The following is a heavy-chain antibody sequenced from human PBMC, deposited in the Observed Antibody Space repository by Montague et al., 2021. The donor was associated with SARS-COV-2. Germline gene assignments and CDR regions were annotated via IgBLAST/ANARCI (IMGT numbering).Heavy chain of an antibody. D-gene: IGHD3-22*01. CDR1: GASVSGGSYY. Sequence: SETLSLTCTVSGASVSGGSYYWDWIRQPPGKGLEWIGYISYSGSTNYSPSLKSRVTISVDTSKNQLSLKVISATAADTAVYYCARLGYASGGYYYIYPDWGQGTLVTVSS. CDR3: ARLGYASGGYYYIYPD. J-gene: IGHJ1*01. V-gene: IGHV4-61*01. CDR2: ISYSGST.